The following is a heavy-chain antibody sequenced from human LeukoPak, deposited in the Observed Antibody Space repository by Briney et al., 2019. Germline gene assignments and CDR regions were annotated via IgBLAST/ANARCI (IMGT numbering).Heavy chain of an antibody. CDR2: SRNQARSYTT. CDR3: TSYDVGSYPVTY. Sequence: GGSLRLSCAASGFTLSEHHMDWVRQAPGKGLEWVGRSRNQARSYTTEYAASVKGRFTISRDDSKNSLNLQMNSLKTEDTAVYYCTSYDVGSYPVTYWGQGTLVTVSS. D-gene: IGHD3/OR15-3a*01. CDR1: GFTLSEHH. J-gene: IGHJ4*02. V-gene: IGHV3-72*01.